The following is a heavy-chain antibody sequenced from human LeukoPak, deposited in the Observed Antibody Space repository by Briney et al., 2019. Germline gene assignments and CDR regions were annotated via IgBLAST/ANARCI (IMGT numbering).Heavy chain of an antibody. V-gene: IGHV1-69*13. Sequence: GASVKVSCKASGGTFRSYGISWLRQAPGQGLEWMGGIFPISGTTNYAQKFQGRVTMTADESTSTAYMELRSLRSDDTAVYYCARDRDVDIVATMSLGIWGQGTMVTVSS. J-gene: IGHJ3*02. CDR1: GGTFRSYG. D-gene: IGHD5-12*01. CDR2: IFPISGTT. CDR3: ARDRDVDIVATMSLGI.